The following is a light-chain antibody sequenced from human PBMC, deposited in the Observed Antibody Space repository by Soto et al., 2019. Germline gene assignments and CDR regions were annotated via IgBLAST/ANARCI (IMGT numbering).Light chain of an antibody. Sequence: QSVLTQPPSASGTPGQRVTISCSGSSSNIGTYSVNWYQQLPGAAPKLIIYEVDNRPSGVSNRFSGSKSGNTASLTISGLQAEDEADYYCSSYRYTGTVFGGGTKLTVL. J-gene: IGLJ2*01. CDR3: SSYRYTGTV. CDR1: SSNIGTYS. CDR2: EVD. V-gene: IGLV1-44*01.